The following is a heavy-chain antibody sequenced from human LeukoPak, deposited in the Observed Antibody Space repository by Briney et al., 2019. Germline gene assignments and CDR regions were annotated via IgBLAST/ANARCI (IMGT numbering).Heavy chain of an antibody. J-gene: IGHJ4*02. CDR1: GYTLTELS. V-gene: IGHV1-24*01. CDR3: ATRYRYFDWGDY. D-gene: IGHD3-9*01. Sequence: ASVKVSCKVSGYTLTELSMHWVRQAPGKGLEWMGSFDPEDGETIYAQKFQGRVTMTEDTSTDTAYMELSSLRSEDTAVYYCATRYRYFDWGDYWGQGTLVTVSS. CDR2: FDPEDGET.